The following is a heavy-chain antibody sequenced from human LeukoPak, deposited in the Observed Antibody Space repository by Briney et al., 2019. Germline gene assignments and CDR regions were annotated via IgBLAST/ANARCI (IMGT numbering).Heavy chain of an antibody. CDR1: GFTFRSYS. Sequence: GGSLRFSCAASGFTFRSYSMNWVRQAPGKGLEWVSSISSSSRYIYYADSMKGRFTISRDNSKNSLYLQMNSLRAEDTAVYYCARVAEAAAFDSWGQGTLVTVSS. V-gene: IGHV3-21*06. CDR3: ARVAEAAAFDS. CDR2: ISSSSRYI. D-gene: IGHD6-13*01. J-gene: IGHJ4*02.